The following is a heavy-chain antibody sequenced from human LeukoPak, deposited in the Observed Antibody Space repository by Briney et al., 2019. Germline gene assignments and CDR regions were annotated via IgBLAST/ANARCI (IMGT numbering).Heavy chain of an antibody. Sequence: SETLSLTCTVFGGSISSYYWSWIRQPPGKGLEWIGYIYYSGSTNYNPSLKSRVTISVDTSKNQFSLKLSSVTAADTAVYYCAGYSSGWYVDAFDIWGQGTMATVSS. D-gene: IGHD6-19*01. V-gene: IGHV4-59*08. CDR3: AGYSSGWYVDAFDI. J-gene: IGHJ3*02. CDR2: IYYSGST. CDR1: GGSISSYY.